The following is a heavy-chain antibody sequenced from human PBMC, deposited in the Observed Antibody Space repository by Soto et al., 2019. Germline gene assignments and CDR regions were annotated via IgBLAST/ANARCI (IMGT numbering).Heavy chain of an antibody. CDR3: ARDRVPAAGFCSGGGCYSPSDVFDI. J-gene: IGHJ3*02. CDR1: GYTFTSYG. D-gene: IGHD2-15*01. Sequence: ASVKVSCKASGYTFTSYGISWVRQAPGQGLEWMGWISAYNGNTNYAQKLQGRVTMTTDTSTSTAYMELRSLRSDDTAGYYCARDRVPAAGFCSGGGCYSPSDVFDIWGQGTMVPVSS. CDR2: ISAYNGNT. V-gene: IGHV1-18*01.